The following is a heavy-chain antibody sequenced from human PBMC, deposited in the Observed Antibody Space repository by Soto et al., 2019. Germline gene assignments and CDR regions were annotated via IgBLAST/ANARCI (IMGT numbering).Heavy chain of an antibody. CDR3: ARRVKYSSGWYSEYYFDY. D-gene: IGHD6-19*01. V-gene: IGHV1-69*13. Sequence: SVKVSCKASGGTFSSYAISWVRQAPGQGLEWMGGIIPIFGTANYAQKFQGRVTITADESTSTAYMELSSLRSEDTAVYYCARRVKYSSGWYSEYYFDYWGQGTLVTVSS. CDR2: IIPIFGTA. J-gene: IGHJ4*02. CDR1: GGTFSSYA.